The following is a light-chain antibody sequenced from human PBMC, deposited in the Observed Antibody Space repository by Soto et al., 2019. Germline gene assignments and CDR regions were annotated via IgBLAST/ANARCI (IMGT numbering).Light chain of an antibody. J-gene: IGLJ2*01. V-gene: IGLV1-40*01. Sequence: QSVLTQPPSVSGAPGQRVTISCTGSSSNIGAGYDVHWYQQLPGTAPKLLIYGNSNRPSGVPDRFSGSKSGTSASLAITGLQAEDEADYYCQSYDSSPFMVFGGGTKLTVL. CDR1: SSNIGAGYD. CDR3: QSYDSSPFMV. CDR2: GNS.